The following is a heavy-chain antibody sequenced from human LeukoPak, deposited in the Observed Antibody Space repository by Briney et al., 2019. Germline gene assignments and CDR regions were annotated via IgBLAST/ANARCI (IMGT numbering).Heavy chain of an antibody. CDR3: ARSVPDAFDI. J-gene: IGHJ3*02. V-gene: IGHV3-23*01. CDR2: ISGSGGST. Sequence: GGSLRLSCAASGFTFSSYAMSWARQAPGKGLEWVSAISGSGGSTYYADSVKGRFTISRHNSKNTLYLQMNSLRAEDTAVYYCARSVPDAFDIWGQGTMVTVSS. CDR1: GFTFSSYA.